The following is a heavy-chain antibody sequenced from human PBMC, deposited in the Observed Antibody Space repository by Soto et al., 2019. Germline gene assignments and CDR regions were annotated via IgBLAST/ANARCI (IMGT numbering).Heavy chain of an antibody. V-gene: IGHV4-34*01. D-gene: IGHD3-3*01. CDR1: GGSFSGYY. J-gene: IGHJ6*02. CDR2: INHSGST. Sequence: SETLSLTCAVYGGSFSGYYWICIRHPPGKGLEWIGEINHSGSTNYNPSLKSRVTISVDTSKNQFSLKLSSVTAADTAVYYCARGYYDFWSGYYYYYYYGMDVWGQGTTVTVSS. CDR3: ARGYYDFWSGYYYYYYYGMDV.